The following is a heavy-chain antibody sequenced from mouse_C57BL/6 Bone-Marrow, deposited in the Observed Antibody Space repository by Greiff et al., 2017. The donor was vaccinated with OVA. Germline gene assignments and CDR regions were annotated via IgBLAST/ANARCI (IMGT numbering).Heavy chain of an antibody. CDR1: GYAFSSSW. Sequence: VQLQESGPELVKPGASVKISCKASGYAFSSSWMNWVKQRPGKGLEWIGRIYPGDGDTNYNGKFKGKATLTADKSSSTAYMQLSSLTSEDSAVYFCARSRSNDAMDYWGQGTSVTVSS. D-gene: IGHD2-5*01. J-gene: IGHJ4*01. V-gene: IGHV1-82*01. CDR2: IYPGDGDT. CDR3: ARSRSNDAMDY.